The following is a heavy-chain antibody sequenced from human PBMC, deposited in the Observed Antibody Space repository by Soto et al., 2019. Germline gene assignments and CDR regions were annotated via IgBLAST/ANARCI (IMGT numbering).Heavy chain of an antibody. Sequence: GGSLRLSCAASGFTFSSYSMNWVRQAPGKGLEWVSSISSSSSYIYYADSVKGRFTISRDNAKNSLYLQMNSLRAEDTAVYYCARGLRPFYGDYVYFQHWGQGTLVTVSS. CDR1: GFTFSSYS. CDR2: ISSSSSYI. V-gene: IGHV3-21*01. CDR3: ARGLRPFYGDYVYFQH. D-gene: IGHD4-17*01. J-gene: IGHJ1*01.